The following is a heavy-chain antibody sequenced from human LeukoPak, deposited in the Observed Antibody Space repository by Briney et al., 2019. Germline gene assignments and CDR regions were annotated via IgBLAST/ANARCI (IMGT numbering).Heavy chain of an antibody. CDR2: ISGSGGST. J-gene: IGHJ4*02. CDR3: TRVLTTDRGWYTFEF. V-gene: IGHV3-23*01. CDR1: GFTFSSYA. D-gene: IGHD6-19*01. Sequence: PGGSLRLSCAASGFTFSSYAMSWVRQAPGKGLEWVSAISGSGGSTYYADSVKGRFTISRDNSKNTLYLQMNSLRAEDTAMYYCTRVLTTDRGWYTFEFWGQGVLVTVSS.